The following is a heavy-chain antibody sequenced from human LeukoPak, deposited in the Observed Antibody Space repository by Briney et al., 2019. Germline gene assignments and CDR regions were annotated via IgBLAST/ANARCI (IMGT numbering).Heavy chain of an antibody. V-gene: IGHV5-51*01. CDR2: IYPGDSDT. Sequence: GESLKISREGSGSFFTSYWIGWVRQLPGKGLEWMGIIYPGDSDTRDSPSFQGQVTISANKSISTAYLQWSSLKASDTAMYDCARHSNCSSTSCYYLDVWGKGTTVTVSS. D-gene: IGHD2-2*01. CDR1: GSFFTSYW. J-gene: IGHJ6*03. CDR3: ARHSNCSSTSCYYLDV.